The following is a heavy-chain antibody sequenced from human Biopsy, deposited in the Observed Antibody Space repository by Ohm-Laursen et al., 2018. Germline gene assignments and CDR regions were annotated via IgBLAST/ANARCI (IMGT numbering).Heavy chain of an antibody. D-gene: IGHD6-19*01. CDR2: ISYSGST. J-gene: IGHJ3*02. Sequence: TLSLTCSVSGGSISGSSWSWIRQAPGRGLEWVGYISYSGSTSNNPSLKSRITISVDTSKNQISLKATSVTAADTAVYYCAKHGSGWTGDDALHIWGQGTMVTVSS. CDR1: GGSISGSS. CDR3: AKHGSGWTGDDALHI. V-gene: IGHV4-59*08.